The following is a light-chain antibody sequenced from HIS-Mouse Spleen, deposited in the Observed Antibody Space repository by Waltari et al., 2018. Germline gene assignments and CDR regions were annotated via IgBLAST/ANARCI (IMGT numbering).Light chain of an antibody. CDR1: SSDAGGYNP. J-gene: IGLJ2*01. CDR2: DVS. CDR3: SSYTSSSTEV. V-gene: IGLV2-14*03. Sequence: QSALTQPRPVSGSPGQAVTISCTGTSSDAGGYNPVSWYQQHPGKAPKLMIYDVSNRPSGVSNRFSGSKSGNTASLTISGLQAEDEADYYCSSYTSSSTEVFGGGTKLTVL.